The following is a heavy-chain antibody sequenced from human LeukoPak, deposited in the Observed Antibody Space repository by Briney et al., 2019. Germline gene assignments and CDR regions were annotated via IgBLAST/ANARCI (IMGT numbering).Heavy chain of an antibody. CDR1: GFTFSSYE. D-gene: IGHD4-17*01. J-gene: IGHJ4*02. CDR3: ARDSSVPYGITD. V-gene: IGHV3-23*01. CDR2: ISGSDGNT. Sequence: GGSLRLSCAASGFTFSSYEMSWVRQAPGKGLEWVSAISGSDGNTFYADSVKGRFTISRDNSKNTLSLQMNNLRAEDTALYYCARDSSVPYGITDWGQGTLVTVSS.